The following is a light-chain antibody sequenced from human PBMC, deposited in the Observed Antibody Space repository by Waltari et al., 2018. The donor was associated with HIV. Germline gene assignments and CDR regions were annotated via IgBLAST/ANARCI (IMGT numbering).Light chain of an antibody. CDR3: MQALQTPV. CDR2: LGS. V-gene: IGKV2-28*01. J-gene: IGKJ2*01. Sequence: DIVMTQSPLSLLVTPGEPASISCRSSQSLLHSNGYNYLDWYLQKPGQSPQLLIYLGSNRASGVPDRFSGSGSGTDFTLKISRVEAEDVGVYYCMQALQTPVFGQGTKLEIK. CDR1: QSLLHSNGYNY.